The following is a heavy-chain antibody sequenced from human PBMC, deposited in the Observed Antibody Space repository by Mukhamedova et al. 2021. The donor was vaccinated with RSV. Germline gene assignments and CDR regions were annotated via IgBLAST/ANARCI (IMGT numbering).Heavy chain of an antibody. CDR3: ARRGPYDSSGYYYYGMDV. CDR2: INPSGGST. Sequence: GLEWMGIINPSGGSTSYAQKFQGRVTMTRDTSTSTVYMELSSLRSEDTAVYYCARRGPYDSSGYYYYGMDVWGHGTTVTVSS. V-gene: IGHV1-46*01. D-gene: IGHD3-22*01. J-gene: IGHJ6*02.